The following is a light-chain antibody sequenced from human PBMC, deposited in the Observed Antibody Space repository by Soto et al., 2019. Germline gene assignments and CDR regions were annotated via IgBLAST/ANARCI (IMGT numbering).Light chain of an antibody. CDR1: SSDVGAYTY. CDR3: TSYTSNSTPYV. V-gene: IGLV2-14*01. CDR2: DVS. J-gene: IGLJ1*01. Sequence: QSALTQPASVSGSPGQSITISCAGTSSDVGAYTYVSWYQQHPGKAPKLMIYDVSNRPSGVSNRFSGSKSGITAFLIISGLQAEDEADYYCTSYTSNSTPYVFGGGTKVTVL.